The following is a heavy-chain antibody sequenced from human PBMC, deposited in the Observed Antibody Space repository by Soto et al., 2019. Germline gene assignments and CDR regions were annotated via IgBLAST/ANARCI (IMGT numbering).Heavy chain of an antibody. J-gene: IGHJ6*02. CDR1: GGSISSGDYY. CDR2: ICYSGST. CDR3: ARDRVWSDIVLVPAAINYYYYGMDV. Sequence: TLSLTCTVSGGSISSGDYYWSWIRQPPGKGLEWIGYICYSGSTYYNPSLKSRVTISVDTSKNQFSLKLSSVTAADTAVYYCARDRVWSDIVLVPAAINYYYYGMDVWGQGTTVTVSS. D-gene: IGHD2-2*02. V-gene: IGHV4-30-4*01.